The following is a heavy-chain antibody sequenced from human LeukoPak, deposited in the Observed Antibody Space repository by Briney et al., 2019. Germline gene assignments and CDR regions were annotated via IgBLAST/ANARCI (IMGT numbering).Heavy chain of an antibody. CDR1: GFTFSSYD. CDR2: IWYDGSNK. J-gene: IGHJ6*03. Sequence: PGGSLRLSCAASGFTFSSYDMHWVRQAPGKGLEWVAVIWYDGSNKYYADSVKGRFTISRDNSKNTLYLQMNSLRAEDTAVYYCARGVYYYYYYMDVWGKGTTVTVSS. CDR3: ARGVYYYYYYMDV. D-gene: IGHD3-10*01. V-gene: IGHV3-33*01.